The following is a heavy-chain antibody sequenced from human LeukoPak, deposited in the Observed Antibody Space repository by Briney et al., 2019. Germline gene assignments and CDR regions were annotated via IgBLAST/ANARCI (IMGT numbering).Heavy chain of an antibody. Sequence: GGSLRLSCAASGFTFSSSGMHWVRQAPGKGLEWVTFIRYDGSYKYYADSVKGRFTISRDNSKNTLYLQMNSLRAEDTAVYYCAKDSYYYDSSGYYPYYYYYYMDVWGKGTTVTISS. CDR2: IRYDGSYK. D-gene: IGHD3-22*01. J-gene: IGHJ6*03. V-gene: IGHV3-30*02. CDR3: AKDSYYYDSSGYYPYYYYYYMDV. CDR1: GFTFSSSG.